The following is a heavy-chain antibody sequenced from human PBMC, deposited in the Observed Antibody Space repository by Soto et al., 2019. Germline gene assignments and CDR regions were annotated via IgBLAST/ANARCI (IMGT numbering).Heavy chain of an antibody. CDR2: ISSSSSYI. CDR3: ARDQLGYYDSSEVLMDV. D-gene: IGHD3-22*01. Sequence: GGSLRLSCAASGFTFSSYSMNWVRQAPGKGLEWVSSISSSSSYIYYADSVKGRFTISRDNAKNSLYLQMNSLRAEDTAVYYCARDQLGYYDSSEVLMDVWGQGTTVTVSS. V-gene: IGHV3-21*01. CDR1: GFTFSSYS. J-gene: IGHJ6*02.